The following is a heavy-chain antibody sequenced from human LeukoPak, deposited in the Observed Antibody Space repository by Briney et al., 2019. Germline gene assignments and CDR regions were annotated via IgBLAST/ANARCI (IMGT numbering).Heavy chain of an antibody. Sequence: PSETLSLTCAVYGGSFSGYYWSWIRQPPGKGLEWIGEINHSGSTNYNPSLKSRVTISVHTSKNQFSLKLSSVTAADTAVYYCARVGSSSRIDYWGQGTLVTVSS. V-gene: IGHV4-34*01. CDR2: INHSGST. CDR3: ARVGSSSRIDY. CDR1: GGSFSGYY. J-gene: IGHJ4*02. D-gene: IGHD6-13*01.